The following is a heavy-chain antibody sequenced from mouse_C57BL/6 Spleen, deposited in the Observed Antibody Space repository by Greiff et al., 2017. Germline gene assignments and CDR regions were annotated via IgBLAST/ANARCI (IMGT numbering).Heavy chain of an antibody. Sequence: VQVVESGPGLVQPSQSLSITCTVSGFSLTSYGVHWVRQPPGKGLEWLGVIWSGGSTDYNAAFISRLSISKDNSKSQVFFKMNSLQADDTAIYYCAKVTTVVDYYAMDYWGQGTSVTVSS. CDR3: AKVTTVVDYYAMDY. D-gene: IGHD1-1*01. CDR2: IWSGGST. V-gene: IGHV2-4*01. CDR1: GFSLTSYG. J-gene: IGHJ4*01.